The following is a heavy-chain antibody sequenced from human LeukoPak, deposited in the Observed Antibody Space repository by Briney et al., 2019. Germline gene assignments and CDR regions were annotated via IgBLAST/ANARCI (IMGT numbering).Heavy chain of an antibody. CDR3: AKSGNGDYESIDY. V-gene: IGHV3-48*01. CDR2: INSSSSTI. D-gene: IGHD4-17*01. CDR1: GFTFSTYG. J-gene: IGHJ4*02. Sequence: GGSLRLSCAASGFTFSTYGMNWVRQAPGKGLEWISYINSSSSTIYYADSMKGRFTISRDNAKNSLYLQMNSLRAEDTAVYYCAKSGNGDYESIDYWGQGTLVTVSS.